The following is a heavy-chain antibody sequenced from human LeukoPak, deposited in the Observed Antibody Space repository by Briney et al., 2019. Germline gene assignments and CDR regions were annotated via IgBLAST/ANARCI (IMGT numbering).Heavy chain of an antibody. V-gene: IGHV3-23*01. CDR2: IGGSGSNT. Sequence: GGSLRLSCAASGXTFSSYAVSWVRQAPGKGLEWVSSIGGSGSNTYYADSVKGRFTISRDTSKNTLFLQMNSLRAEDTALYYCANTGSYLMKFGHWGQGTLVTVSS. CDR1: GXTFSSYA. D-gene: IGHD1-26*01. J-gene: IGHJ4*02. CDR3: ANTGSYLMKFGH.